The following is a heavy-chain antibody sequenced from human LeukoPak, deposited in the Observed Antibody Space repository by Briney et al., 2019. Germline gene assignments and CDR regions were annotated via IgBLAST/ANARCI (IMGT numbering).Heavy chain of an antibody. Sequence: SETLSLTCAVYGGSFSGYYWSWIRQPPGKGLEWVGEINHSGSTNYNPSLKSRVTISVDTSKNQFSLKLSSVTAADTAVYYCARLRFLEWLPHPFDYWGQGTLVTVSS. D-gene: IGHD3-3*01. CDR2: INHSGST. V-gene: IGHV4-34*01. CDR1: GGSFSGYY. CDR3: ARLRFLEWLPHPFDY. J-gene: IGHJ4*02.